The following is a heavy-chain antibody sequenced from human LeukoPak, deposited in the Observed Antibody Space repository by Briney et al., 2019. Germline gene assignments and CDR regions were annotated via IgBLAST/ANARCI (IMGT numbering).Heavy chain of an antibody. CDR1: GYSFTTYW. CDR3: ARLGRVGATQSHSDY. Sequence: GESLKISCKGSGYSFTTYWIVWVRQMPGKGLEWMGIVYPGDSDTRYSPSFQGQVTISADKSISTACLQWSSLKASDSAMYYCARLGRVGATQSHSDYWGQGTLVTVSS. J-gene: IGHJ4*02. CDR2: VYPGDSDT. D-gene: IGHD1-26*01. V-gene: IGHV5-51*01.